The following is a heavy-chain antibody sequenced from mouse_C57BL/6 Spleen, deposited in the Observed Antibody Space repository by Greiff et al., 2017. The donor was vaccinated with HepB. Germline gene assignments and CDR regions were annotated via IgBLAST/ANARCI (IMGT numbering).Heavy chain of an antibody. Sequence: VQLQQSGAELVRPGASVTLSCKASGYTFTDYEMHWVKQTPVHGLEWIGAIDPETGGTAYNQKFKGKAILTADKSSSTAYMELRSLTSEDSAVYYCTRKGLRRRGGFDYWGQGTTLTVSS. D-gene: IGHD2-4*01. J-gene: IGHJ2*01. CDR3: TRKGLRRRGGFDY. CDR2: IDPETGGT. V-gene: IGHV1-15*01. CDR1: GYTFTDYE.